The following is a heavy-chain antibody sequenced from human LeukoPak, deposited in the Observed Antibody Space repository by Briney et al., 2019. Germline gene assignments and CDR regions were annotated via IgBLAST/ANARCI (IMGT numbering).Heavy chain of an antibody. CDR3: VREGSASALTAHS. CDR2: INPHSGVI. CDR1: GFTFTDYY. V-gene: IGHV1-2*02. J-gene: IGHJ5*01. Sequence: ASVKVSCKTSGFTFTDYYIHWVRLAPGQGLEWMGYINPHSGVISFPQRFRGRVTLTTDTSISAAYMDLSSLTSDDTAIYYCVREGSASALTAHS. D-gene: IGHD1-14*01.